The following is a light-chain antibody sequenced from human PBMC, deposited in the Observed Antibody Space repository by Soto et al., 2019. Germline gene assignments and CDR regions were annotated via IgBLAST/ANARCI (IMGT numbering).Light chain of an antibody. J-gene: IGKJ1*01. V-gene: IGKV1-5*03. CDR1: QTINTH. CDR3: QQYNTYPWT. Sequence: DIQMTQSPSTLSASIGDRVTITCRASQTINTHLAWYQQKSGKAPVLLIYGASTLESGVPSSLSGSGSGTEFTLTISSLQPDDFATYYCQQYNTYPWTFGQGTKVEIK. CDR2: GAS.